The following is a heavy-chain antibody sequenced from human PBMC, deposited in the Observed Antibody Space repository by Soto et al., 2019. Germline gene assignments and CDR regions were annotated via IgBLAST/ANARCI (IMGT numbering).Heavy chain of an antibody. J-gene: IGHJ6*02. D-gene: IGHD2-8*01. CDR2: ISYDGSDR. V-gene: IGHV3-30*18. CDR1: RFTFSSYG. Sequence: GGSLRLSCAASRFTFSSYGMHWVRQAPGKGLEWVAVISYDGSDRYCADSVKGKYTIHRDNTEDSPYPEMNSLRADDTAVYYCAKDPRPGVLMVYAIAYYGMDVWGQGTTLTVSS. CDR3: AKDPRPGVLMVYAIAYYGMDV.